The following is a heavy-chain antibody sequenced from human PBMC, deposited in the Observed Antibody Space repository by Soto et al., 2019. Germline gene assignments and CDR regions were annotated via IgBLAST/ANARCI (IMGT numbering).Heavy chain of an antibody. CDR2: ISSSSSYI. CDR3: ARDYGDYANFGGY. V-gene: IGHV3-21*01. D-gene: IGHD4-17*01. J-gene: IGHJ4*02. CDR1: GFTFSSYS. Sequence: EVQLVESGGGLVKPGGSLRLSCAASGFTFSSYSMNWVRQAPGKGLEWVSSISSSSSYIYYADSVKGRFTISRDNAKNLLYLQMNSLRAEDTAVYYCARDYGDYANFGGYWGQGTLVTVSS.